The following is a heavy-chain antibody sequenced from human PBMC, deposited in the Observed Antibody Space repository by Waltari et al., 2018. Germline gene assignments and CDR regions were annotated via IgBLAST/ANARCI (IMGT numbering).Heavy chain of an antibody. D-gene: IGHD1-26*01. CDR2: ISYDGSNK. CDR3: AKEIVGATSGFDY. Sequence: QVQLVESGGGVVQPGRSLRLSCAASGFTFSSYGMHWVRQAPGKGLEWVAVISYDGSNKYYADSVKGRFTISRDNSKNTLYLQMNSLRAEDTAVYYCAKEIVGATSGFDYWGQGTLVTVSS. J-gene: IGHJ4*02. CDR1: GFTFSSYG. V-gene: IGHV3-30*18.